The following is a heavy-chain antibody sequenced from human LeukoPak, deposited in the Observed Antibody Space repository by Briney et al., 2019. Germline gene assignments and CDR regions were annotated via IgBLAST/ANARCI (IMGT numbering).Heavy chain of an antibody. Sequence: GGSLRLSCAASGFTFSSYWMHGVRQAPGKGLVWVSRLSPDGSSSIYADSVKGRFTVSRDNAKNTVYLQMNSLRADDTAVYYCTRSPSLGGSYWGFDYWGQGALVTVSS. CDR3: TRSPSLGGSYWGFDY. V-gene: IGHV3-74*01. CDR1: GFTFSSYW. CDR2: LSPDGSSS. J-gene: IGHJ4*02. D-gene: IGHD1-26*01.